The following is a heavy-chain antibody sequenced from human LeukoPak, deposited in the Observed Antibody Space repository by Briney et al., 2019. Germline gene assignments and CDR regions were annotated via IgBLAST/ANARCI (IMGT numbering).Heavy chain of an antibody. CDR3: DYTNHLTD. CDR1: GLTFIGQW. D-gene: IGHD3-3*01. CDR2: IKYDGSEE. Sequence: PGGSLTPSCAASGLTFIGQWMNSVRQAPGQGLEWVANIKYDGSEEYYADSVKGRFTISRDNAKNSLSLQMNYVRAGDTAIYYCDYTNHLTDWGQGTLVTVSS. J-gene: IGHJ4*02. V-gene: IGHV3-7*01.